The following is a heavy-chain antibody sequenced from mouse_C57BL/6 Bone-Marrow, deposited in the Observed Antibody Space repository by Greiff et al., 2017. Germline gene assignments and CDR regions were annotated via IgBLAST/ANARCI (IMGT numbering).Heavy chain of an antibody. V-gene: IGHV1-5*01. J-gene: IGHJ4*01. CDR3: YYYGNYPLAMDY. CDR2: IYPGNSDT. CDR1: GYTFTSYW. Sequence: EVQLQQSGTVLARPGASVKMSCKTSGYTFTSYWMHWVKQRPGQGLEWIGAIYPGNSDTSYNQKFKGKAKLTAVTSASTAYMELSSLTNDDSAVYYCYYYGNYPLAMDYWGQGTSVTVSA. D-gene: IGHD2-1*01.